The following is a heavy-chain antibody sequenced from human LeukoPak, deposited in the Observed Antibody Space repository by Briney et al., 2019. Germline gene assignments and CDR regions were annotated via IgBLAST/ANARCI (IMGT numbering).Heavy chain of an antibody. D-gene: IGHD2-8*02. CDR3: ARAGLVVIPDI. CDR1: GYTFTDYY. CDR2: INPNSGDT. J-gene: IGHJ4*02. V-gene: IGHV1-2*02. Sequence: ASVKVSCKASGYTFTDYYMHWVRQAPGQGLGWMGWINPNSGDTNYAQKFQGRVTMTRDTSISTVYMELSRLRSDDTAVHYCARAGLVVIPDIWGQGTLVTVSS.